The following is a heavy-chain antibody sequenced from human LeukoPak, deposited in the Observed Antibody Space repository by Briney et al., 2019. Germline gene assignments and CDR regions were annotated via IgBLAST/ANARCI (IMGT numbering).Heavy chain of an antibody. CDR3: ARGSGRNFDS. D-gene: IGHD3-10*01. CDR2: ISSSSSAI. V-gene: IGHV3-48*04. J-gene: IGHJ4*02. CDR1: GFTFSSYS. Sequence: GGSLRLSCAASGFTFSSYSMTWVRQAPGKGLEWVSYISSSSSAIYYADSVKGRFTISRDNAKNSLYLQMNSLRAEDTAVYYCARGSGRNFDSWGQGTLVTVSS.